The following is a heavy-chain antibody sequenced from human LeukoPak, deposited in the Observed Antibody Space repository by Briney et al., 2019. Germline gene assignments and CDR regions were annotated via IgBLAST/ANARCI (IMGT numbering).Heavy chain of an antibody. CDR3: ARDQRGDSAYDFDY. J-gene: IGHJ4*02. D-gene: IGHD5-12*01. CDR1: GGPISSGSNY. CDR2: IYTTGSS. Sequence: SETLSLTCIVSGGPISSGSNYYSWIRQSAGKGLEWIGRIYTTGSSDYSPSLKSRVVMSTDTSKNQFSLRLSSVTAADTAVYYCARDQRGDSAYDFDYWGQGILVTVSS. V-gene: IGHV4-61*02.